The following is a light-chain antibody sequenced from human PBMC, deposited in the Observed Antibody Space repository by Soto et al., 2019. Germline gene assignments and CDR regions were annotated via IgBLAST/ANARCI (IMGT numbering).Light chain of an antibody. CDR2: EVS. CDR1: SSDVGAYNY. Sequence: QSVLTQPPSASGSPGQSVSISCTGTSSDVGAYNYVSWYQQHPGKAPKLIIYEVSKRPSGVPDRFSGSKSGNAASLTVSGLQAEDEADYYCSSHTRRNTRVFGTGTKVTVL. J-gene: IGLJ1*01. V-gene: IGLV2-8*01. CDR3: SSHTRRNTRV.